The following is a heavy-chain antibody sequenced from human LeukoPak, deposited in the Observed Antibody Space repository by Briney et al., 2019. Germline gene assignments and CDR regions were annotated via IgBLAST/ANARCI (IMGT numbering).Heavy chain of an antibody. V-gene: IGHV1-69*06. CDR2: IIPIFGTA. Sequence: ASVKVSCKASGGTFSSYAISWVRQAPGQGLEWMGGIIPIFGTANYAQKFQGRVTITADKSTSTAYMELSSPRSEDTAVYYCARGQFEGVAAHNDAFDIWGQGTMVTVSS. J-gene: IGHJ3*02. D-gene: IGHD3-16*01. CDR3: ARGQFEGVAAHNDAFDI. CDR1: GGTFSSYA.